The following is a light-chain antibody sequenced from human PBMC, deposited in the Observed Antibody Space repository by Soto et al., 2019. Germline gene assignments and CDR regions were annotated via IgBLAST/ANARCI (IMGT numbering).Light chain of an antibody. V-gene: IGKV3-15*01. Sequence: ETVMTQSAVTLSVSPGERATLSCRASQSVSTNLAWYQQKPGQAPRLLIYGASTRATGIPARFSGSGSGTEFTHTISSLQSEDFAVYYCQQYNNWPPWTFGRGTKVEIK. CDR1: QSVSTN. CDR2: GAS. J-gene: IGKJ1*01. CDR3: QQYNNWPPWT.